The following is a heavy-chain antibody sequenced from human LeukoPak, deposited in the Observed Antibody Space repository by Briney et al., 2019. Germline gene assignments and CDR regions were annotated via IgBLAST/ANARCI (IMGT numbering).Heavy chain of an antibody. CDR2: IYPGDSDT. V-gene: IGHV5-51*03. CDR3: ARVYCSRSSCYDTKYYYYYMDV. CDR1: GYSFTSYW. J-gene: IGHJ6*03. D-gene: IGHD2-2*01. Sequence: GESLKISCKGSGYSFTSYWIGWVRQMPGKGLEWMGIIYPGDSDTRYSPSFQGQVTISADKSISTAFLQWSTLKASDTAIYYCARVYCSRSSCYDTKYYYYYMDVWGKGTTVTVSS.